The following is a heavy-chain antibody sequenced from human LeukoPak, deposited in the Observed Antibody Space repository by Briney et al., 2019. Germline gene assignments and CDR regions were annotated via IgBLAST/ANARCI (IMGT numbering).Heavy chain of an antibody. CDR3: ARRFDTSGWVDY. CDR1: GGSISSYY. D-gene: IGHD6-19*01. V-gene: IGHV4-59*08. J-gene: IGHJ4*02. Sequence: PSETLSLTCTVSGGSISSYYWGWIRQPPGKGLEWIGYIYYSGSTNYNPSLKSRVTISIDTSKNQFSLKLSSVTAADTAVYYCARRFDTSGWVDYWGQGTLVTVSS. CDR2: IYYSGST.